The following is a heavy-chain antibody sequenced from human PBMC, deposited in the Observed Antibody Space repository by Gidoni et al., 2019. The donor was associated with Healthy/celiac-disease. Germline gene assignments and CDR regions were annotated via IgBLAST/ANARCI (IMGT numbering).Heavy chain of an antibody. Sequence: QLQLQESGSVLVKPSQTLSLTCAVSGGSISSGGYSWSWIRQPPGKGLEWIGYIYHSGSTYYNPSLKSRVTISVDRSKNQFSLKLSSVTAADTAVYYCARETNDYSNYLDYWGQGTLVTVSS. CDR3: ARETNDYSNYLDY. D-gene: IGHD4-4*01. CDR2: IYHSGST. V-gene: IGHV4-30-2*01. J-gene: IGHJ4*02. CDR1: GGSISSGGYS.